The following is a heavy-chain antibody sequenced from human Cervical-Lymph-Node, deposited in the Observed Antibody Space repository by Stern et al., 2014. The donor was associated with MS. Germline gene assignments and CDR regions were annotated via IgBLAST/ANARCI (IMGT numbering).Heavy chain of an antibody. CDR1: GGTFSKFP. Sequence: VQMVESGAEVTKPRSSGTVSCKASGGTFSKFPSSWVRQAPGQGLECMGGIFPVFGTPTYAQEFRGRVTITADVSTSTVYMELSSLRSDDTAVYYCALSSETSDRWYSLGYDLWGQGTLVTVSS. V-gene: IGHV1-69*01. CDR3: ALSSETSDRWYSLGYDL. CDR2: IFPVFGTP. J-gene: IGHJ5*02. D-gene: IGHD6-13*01.